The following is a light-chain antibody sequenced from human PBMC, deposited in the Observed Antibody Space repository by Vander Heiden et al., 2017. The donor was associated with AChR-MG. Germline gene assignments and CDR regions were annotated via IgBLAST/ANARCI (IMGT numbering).Light chain of an antibody. Sequence: QTVVTQEPSFSVSPGGTVTLTCGLSSGSVSTTYYPSWYQQTPGQAPRTLIYNTNTRSSGVPDRFSGSILRNKAALTITGAQADDESDYYCVLYMSSGSWVFGGGTKLTVL. CDR3: VLYMSSGSWV. CDR2: NTN. V-gene: IGLV8-61*01. J-gene: IGLJ3*02. CDR1: SGSVSTTYY.